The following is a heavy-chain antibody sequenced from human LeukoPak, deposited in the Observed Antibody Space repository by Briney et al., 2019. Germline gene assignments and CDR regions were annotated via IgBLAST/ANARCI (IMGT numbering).Heavy chain of an antibody. V-gene: IGHV3-23*01. J-gene: IGHJ4*02. CDR3: AKDRRGVVRGELVDY. CDR1: GFTFSSYA. D-gene: IGHD3-10*01. Sequence: GGSLRLSCAASGFTFSSYAMSWVRQAPGKGLEWVSAISGSGGSTYYADSVKGRFTISRDNSKNTLYLQMNSLRAEDTAVYYCAKDRRGVVRGELVDYWGQGILVTVSS. CDR2: ISGSGGST.